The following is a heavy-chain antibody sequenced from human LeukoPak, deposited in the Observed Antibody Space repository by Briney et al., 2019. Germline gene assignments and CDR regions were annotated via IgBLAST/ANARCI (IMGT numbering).Heavy chain of an antibody. Sequence: GGSLRLSCAASGFTFSSYSMNWVRQAPGKGLEWVSYISSSGSTIFYADSVKGRFTISRDNAKNSLYLQMNSLRAEDTAVYYCARRGIQLWPHDDYWGQGTLVTVSS. CDR2: ISSSGSTI. CDR1: GFTFSSYS. V-gene: IGHV3-48*04. J-gene: IGHJ4*02. CDR3: ARRGIQLWPHDDY. D-gene: IGHD5-18*01.